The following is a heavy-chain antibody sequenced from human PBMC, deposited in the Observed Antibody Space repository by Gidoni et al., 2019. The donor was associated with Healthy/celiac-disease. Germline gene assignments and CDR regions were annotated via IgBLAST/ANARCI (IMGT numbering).Heavy chain of an antibody. J-gene: IGHJ6*02. CDR2: IVVGSGNA. Sequence: QLQLVQSGPEVQKPGTSVKLSCKASGFTFTSSAVQLVRQARGQRLEWIGWIVVGSGNANYAQKFQERVTITRDMSTSKAYMELSSMRSEDTAVYYYAAAPVMTYYYDSSGYYQDYYYGMDVWGQGTTVTVSS. CDR1: GFTFTSSA. D-gene: IGHD3-22*01. V-gene: IGHV1-58*01. CDR3: AAAPVMTYYYDSSGYYQDYYYGMDV.